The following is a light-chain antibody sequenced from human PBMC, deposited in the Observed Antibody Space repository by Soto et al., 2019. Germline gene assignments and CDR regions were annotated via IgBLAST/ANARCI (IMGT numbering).Light chain of an antibody. Sequence: IQLTQSPSSLSASVGDRVTITCRASPAIAGFLAWYQQKPGTAPKLLIYGASTLQSGVPSRFSGSRSGTDYTLTIASLQPEDFATYYCQQLNGSPWTFGQGTKVEIK. CDR1: PAIAGF. J-gene: IGKJ1*01. V-gene: IGKV1-9*01. CDR3: QQLNGSPWT. CDR2: GAS.